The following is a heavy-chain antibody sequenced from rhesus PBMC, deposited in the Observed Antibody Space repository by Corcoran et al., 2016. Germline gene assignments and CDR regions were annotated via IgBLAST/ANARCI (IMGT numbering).Heavy chain of an antibody. CDR2: ISRGGST. CDR1: GFTFSSYA. D-gene: IGHD3-16*01. V-gene: IGHV3-103*01. J-gene: IGHJ6*01. CDR3: AKGSIVVVYGLDS. Sequence: EVQLVESGGGLAKPGGSLRLSCAASGFTFSSYAMHWVRQAPGKGLEWVTAISRGGSTYYADSVTGRFTISRDNSKHTLSLQMNSLRAEDTAVYYCAKGSIVVVYGLDSWGQGVVVTVSS.